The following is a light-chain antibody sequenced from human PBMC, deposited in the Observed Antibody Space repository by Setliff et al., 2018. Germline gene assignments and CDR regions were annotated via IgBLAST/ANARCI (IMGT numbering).Light chain of an antibody. CDR2: SNN. J-gene: IGLJ1*01. CDR1: SSNLGAGFT. CDR3: MSYTTIRTYV. V-gene: IGLV1-40*01. Sequence: QSVLTQPPSVSGAPGQRVTISCTGSSSNLGAGFTVHWYQVLPGTAPKLLIYSNNFRPSGVSYRFSGSKSGNTASLTISGLQAEDEADYYCMSYTTIRTYVFGTGTKVTVL.